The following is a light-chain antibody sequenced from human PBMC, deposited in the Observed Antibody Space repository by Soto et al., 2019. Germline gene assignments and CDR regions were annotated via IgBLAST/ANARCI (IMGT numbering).Light chain of an antibody. V-gene: IGKV3-20*01. Sequence: EIVLTQSPGTLSLSPGERATLSCRASQTFTTSSLAWYQQKPGQAPRLLISGASNRATGIPDRFSGSGSGTDFTLTISRLEPEDFAVYYCQQYGSSPTFGQGTKVDIK. CDR3: QQYGSSPT. CDR2: GAS. J-gene: IGKJ1*01. CDR1: QTFTTSS.